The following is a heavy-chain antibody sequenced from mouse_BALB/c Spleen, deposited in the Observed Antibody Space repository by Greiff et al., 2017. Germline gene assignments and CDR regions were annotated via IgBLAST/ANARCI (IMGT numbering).Heavy chain of an antibody. Sequence: VQLQQSGPELVKPGASVKISCKASGYTFTDYNMHWVKQSHGKSLEWIGYIYPYNGGTGYNQKFKSKATLTVDNSSSTAYMELRSLTSEDSAVYYCARVYDGYYPYWYFDVWGAGTTVTVSS. J-gene: IGHJ1*01. CDR2: IYPYNGGT. V-gene: IGHV1S29*02. CDR1: GYTFTDYN. D-gene: IGHD2-3*01. CDR3: ARVYDGYYPYWYFDV.